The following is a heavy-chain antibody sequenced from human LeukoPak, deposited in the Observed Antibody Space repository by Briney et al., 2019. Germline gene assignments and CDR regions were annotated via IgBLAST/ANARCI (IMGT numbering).Heavy chain of an antibody. J-gene: IGHJ5*02. CDR2: IIPIFGTA. V-gene: IGHV1-69*01. CDR3: ARCPYSYGLFEWFDP. Sequence: SVKVSCKASGGTFSSYAISWVRQVPGQGLEWMGGIIPIFGTANYAQKFQGRVTITADESTSTAYMELSSLRSEDTAVYYCARCPYSYGLFEWFDPWGQGTLVTVSS. CDR1: GGTFSSYA. D-gene: IGHD5-18*01.